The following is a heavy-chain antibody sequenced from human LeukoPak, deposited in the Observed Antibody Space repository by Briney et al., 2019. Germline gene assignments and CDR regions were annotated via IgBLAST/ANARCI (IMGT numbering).Heavy chain of an antibody. CDR3: ARRNHFDI. Sequence: SETLSLTCTVSVCSITGYHWRWIRQPPGKGLEWIGYIYSSGCTEYKPSLKSRATISADTSKNQFSLKLTSVTAADTAIYYCARRNHFDIWSQGTMVTVSS. CDR2: IYSSGCT. CDR1: VCSITGYH. V-gene: IGHV4-4*08. J-gene: IGHJ3*02.